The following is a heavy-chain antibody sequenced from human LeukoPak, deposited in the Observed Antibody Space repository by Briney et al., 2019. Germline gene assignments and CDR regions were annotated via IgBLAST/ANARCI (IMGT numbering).Heavy chain of an antibody. Sequence: SETLSLTCTVSGGSISSSSYYWGWIRQPPGKGLEWIGSIYYSGSTYYNPSLKSRVTISVDTSKNQFSLKLSSVTAADTAVYYCARQLYSSGSYYAPMDVWGKGTTVTISS. CDR3: ARQLYSSGSYYAPMDV. V-gene: IGHV4-39*01. CDR1: GGSISSSSYY. D-gene: IGHD3-10*01. CDR2: IYYSGST. J-gene: IGHJ6*03.